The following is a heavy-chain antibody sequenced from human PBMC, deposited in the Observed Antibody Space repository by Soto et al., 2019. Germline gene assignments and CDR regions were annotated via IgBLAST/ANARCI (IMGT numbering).Heavy chain of an antibody. CDR2: IYYSGST. V-gene: IGHV4-59*01. Sequence: PSARLYLTWTVSGASIRSDYCSCIRQPPGKGLEWIGYIYYSGSTNYNPSLKSRVTISVDTSKNQFSLKLSSVTAADTAVYYCARDGDAFDILAQATMVTVSS. CDR1: GASIRSDY. J-gene: IGHJ3*02. CDR3: ARDGDAFDI.